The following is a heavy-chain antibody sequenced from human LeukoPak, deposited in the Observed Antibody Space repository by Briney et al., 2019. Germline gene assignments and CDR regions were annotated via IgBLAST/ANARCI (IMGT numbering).Heavy chain of an antibody. V-gene: IGHV3-48*03. D-gene: IGHD3-22*01. J-gene: IGHJ4*02. CDR2: ISGSGRTI. Sequence: PGGSLRLSCAAPGFTFSRYEMNCDRQAPGKGLEWLSYISGSGRTIFYGDSVKGRFTISRDNANNSLYLQINSLRAEDTALYYCARVAHDSSGDNYGQGAFDHCCQGTLVTVSS. CDR3: ARVAHDSSGDNYGQGAFDH. CDR1: GFTFSRYE.